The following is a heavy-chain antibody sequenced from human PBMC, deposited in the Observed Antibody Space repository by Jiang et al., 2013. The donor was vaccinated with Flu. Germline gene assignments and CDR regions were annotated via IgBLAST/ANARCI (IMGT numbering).Heavy chain of an antibody. Sequence: PGLVKPAETLSLTCLVSGGSMNRHYWNWLRQSPREGLEWIGYVYYTLRTDYNPSLKSRVSMSIDTSKNMFSLQLKSVTPADTAIYYCARSTFYFASGPIGGRFPEYFDPWGQGTLVTVSS. CDR3: ARSTFYFASGPIGGRFPEYFDP. V-gene: IGHV4-59*11. J-gene: IGHJ1*01. CDR1: GGSMNRHY. D-gene: IGHD3-16*01. CDR2: VYYTLRT.